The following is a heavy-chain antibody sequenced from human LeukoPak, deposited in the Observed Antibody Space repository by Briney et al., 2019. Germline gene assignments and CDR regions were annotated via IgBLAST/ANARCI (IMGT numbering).Heavy chain of an antibody. Sequence: SETLSLTSTVPGGSISSYYWRWIRQPPGKGLEWIARIYTSGSTNYNHSLKSRVTMSVDTSKNQFSLKLSSVTAADTAVYYCARSRYDILTGYHNYGMDVWGQGTTVTVSS. V-gene: IGHV4-4*07. CDR2: IYTSGST. J-gene: IGHJ6*02. CDR1: GGSISSYY. D-gene: IGHD3-9*01. CDR3: ARSRYDILTGYHNYGMDV.